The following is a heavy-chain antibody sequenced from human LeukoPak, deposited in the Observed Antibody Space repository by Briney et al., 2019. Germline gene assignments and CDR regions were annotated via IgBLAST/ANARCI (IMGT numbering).Heavy chain of an antibody. CDR1: GFTFSSYA. CDR2: ISGTNGST. Sequence: PGGSLRLSCAASGFTFSSYAMSWVRQAPGKGLEWVSTISGTNGSTYYAVSVKGRFTISRDNSKNTLYLQMNSLRAEDTAVYYCAKGNDDDFWRAYFDYWGQGTLVTVSS. J-gene: IGHJ4*02. D-gene: IGHD3-3*01. V-gene: IGHV3-23*01. CDR3: AKGNDDDFWRAYFDY.